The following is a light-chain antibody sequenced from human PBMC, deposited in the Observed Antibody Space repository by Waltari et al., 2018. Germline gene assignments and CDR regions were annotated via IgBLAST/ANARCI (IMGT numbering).Light chain of an antibody. CDR1: SSDVGGYQY. Sequence: QSALTQPASVSGSPGQSLTISCTGTSSDVGGYQYVSWYQQHPGKAPKLMIYDVSKRPSGVSNRFSGSKSGNTASLTISGLQAEDEADYYCSSYTSSSTWVFGGGTKLTVL. J-gene: IGLJ3*02. CDR3: SSYTSSSTWV. V-gene: IGLV2-14*01. CDR2: DVS.